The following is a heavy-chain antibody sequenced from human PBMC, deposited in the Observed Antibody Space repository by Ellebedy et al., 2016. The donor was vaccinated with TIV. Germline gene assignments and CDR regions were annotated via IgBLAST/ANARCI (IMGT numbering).Heavy chain of an antibody. CDR3: ARDSGYCGGGSCYPGNY. D-gene: IGHD2-15*01. V-gene: IGHV3-33*08. Sequence: PGGSLRLSCAASGFTFSSYGMHWVRQAPGKGLEWVAVIWYDGSNKYYADSVKGRFTISRDNSKNTLYLQMNSLRAEDTAVYYCARDSGYCGGGSCYPGNYWGQGTLVTVSS. CDR2: IWYDGSNK. CDR1: GFTFSSYG. J-gene: IGHJ4*02.